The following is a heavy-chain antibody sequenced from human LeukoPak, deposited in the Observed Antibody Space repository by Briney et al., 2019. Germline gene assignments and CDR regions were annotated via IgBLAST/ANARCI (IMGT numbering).Heavy chain of an antibody. D-gene: IGHD3-3*01. V-gene: IGHV1-2*02. CDR2: INPNSGGT. Sequence: ASVKVSCKASGYTFTGYYMHWVRQAPGQGLEWMGWINPNSGGTNYAQKFQGRATMTRDTSISTAYMELSRLRSDDTAVYYCARGEVRRYDFCVYWGQGTLVTVSS. J-gene: IGHJ4*02. CDR1: GYTFTGYY. CDR3: ARGEVRRYDFCVY.